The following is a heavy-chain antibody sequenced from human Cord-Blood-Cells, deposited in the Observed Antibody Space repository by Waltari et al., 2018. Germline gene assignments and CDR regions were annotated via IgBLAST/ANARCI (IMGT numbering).Heavy chain of an antibody. CDR1: GGSFSGYY. V-gene: IGHV4-34*01. CDR3: ARGNPRAAD. Sequence: QVQLQQWGAGLLKPSETLSLTCAVYGGSFSGYYWGWIRQPPGKGLEWIGEINQSGSTNYNPSLNSRVTISVDTSKNQFSLKLSSVTAADTAVYYCARGNPRAADWGQGTLVTVSS. D-gene: IGHD2-15*01. J-gene: IGHJ4*02. CDR2: INQSGST.